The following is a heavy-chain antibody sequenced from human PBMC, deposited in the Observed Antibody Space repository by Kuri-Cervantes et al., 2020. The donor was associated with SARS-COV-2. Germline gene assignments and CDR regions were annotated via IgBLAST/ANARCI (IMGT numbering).Heavy chain of an antibody. CDR1: GFTFSGHW. CDR3: ARGHYGLDV. J-gene: IGHJ6*02. Sequence: LSLTCAASGFTFSGHWIHWVRQAPGKGLVWVSRINPDGSYTNNADSVKGRFTLSRDNAKNMLFLQMNSLRAEDTAVYYCARGHYGLDVWGQGTTVTVSS. V-gene: IGHV3-74*01. CDR2: INPDGSYT.